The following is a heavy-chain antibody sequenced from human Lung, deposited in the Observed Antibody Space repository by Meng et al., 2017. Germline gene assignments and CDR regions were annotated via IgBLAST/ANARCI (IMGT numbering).Heavy chain of an antibody. Sequence: QLQKAGPGLVKPSQTLSLTFTVSGGSISSSNYYWSWIRQPPGKGLEWSGHIYNSGSTYYNPSLKSRITISVDTSKNQFSLKLSSVTAADTAVYYCARGQKGYFDLWGRGTLVTVSS. J-gene: IGHJ2*01. CDR2: IYNSGST. CDR3: ARGQKGYFDL. CDR1: GGSISSSNYY. V-gene: IGHV4-30-4*01.